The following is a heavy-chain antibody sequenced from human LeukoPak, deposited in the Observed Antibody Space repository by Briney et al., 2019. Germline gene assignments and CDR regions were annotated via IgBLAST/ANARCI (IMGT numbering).Heavy chain of an antibody. CDR2: TSTSGSTK. CDR3: ARDAYKCDSSGCFHYFDY. D-gene: IGHD3-22*01. J-gene: IGHJ4*02. CDR1: GFTFSSYE. V-gene: IGHV3-48*03. Sequence: GGSLRLSCAASGFTFSSYEMNWVRQAPGKGLEWVSYTSTSGSTKYYADSVKGRFTISRDNAKNSLYLQMNSLRAEDTAVYYCARDAYKCDSSGCFHYFDYWGQGTLVTVSS.